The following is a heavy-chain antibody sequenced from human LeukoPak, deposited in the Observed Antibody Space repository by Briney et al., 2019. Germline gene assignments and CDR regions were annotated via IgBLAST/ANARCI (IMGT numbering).Heavy chain of an antibody. CDR2: ISSSSSYI. D-gene: IGHD1-26*01. V-gene: IGHV3-21*01. CDR3: EGVGATYDY. J-gene: IGHJ4*02. Sequence: GGSLRLSCAASGFTFSSYSMNWVRQAPGKGLEWVSSISSSSSYIYYADSVEGRFTISRDNAKNSLYLQMNSLRAEDTAVYYCEGVGATYDYWGQGTLVTVSS. CDR1: GFTFSSYS.